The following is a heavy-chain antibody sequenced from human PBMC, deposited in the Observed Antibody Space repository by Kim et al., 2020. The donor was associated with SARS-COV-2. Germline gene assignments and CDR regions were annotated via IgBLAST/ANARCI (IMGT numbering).Heavy chain of an antibody. CDR3: ARAHRTIFGVVEYMDV. CDR1: GGSISSGGYY. J-gene: IGHJ6*02. CDR2: IYYSGST. V-gene: IGHV4-31*03. D-gene: IGHD3-3*01. Sequence: SETLSLTCTVSGGSISSGGYYWSWIRQHPGKGLEWIGSIYYSGSTYYNPSLKSRVTISVDTSKNQFSLKLSSVTAADTAVYYCARAHRTIFGVVEYMDVWGQGTTVTVSS.